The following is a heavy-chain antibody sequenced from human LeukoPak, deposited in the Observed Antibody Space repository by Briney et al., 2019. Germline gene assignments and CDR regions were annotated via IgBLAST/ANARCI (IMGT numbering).Heavy chain of an antibody. CDR1: GFTFSSYE. Sequence: GGSLRLSCAASGFTFSSYEMNWVRQAPGKGLEWVLYISSSGSTIYYADSVKGRFTISRDNAKNSLYLQMNSLRAEDTAVYYCARERYYDSSGGPPYMDVWGSGTTVTVSS. CDR3: ARERYYDSSGGPPYMDV. V-gene: IGHV3-48*03. D-gene: IGHD3-22*01. CDR2: ISSSGSTI. J-gene: IGHJ6*03.